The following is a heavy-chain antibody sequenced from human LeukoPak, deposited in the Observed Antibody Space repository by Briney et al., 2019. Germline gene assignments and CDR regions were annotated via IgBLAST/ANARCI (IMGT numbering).Heavy chain of an antibody. Sequence: GGSLRLSCAASGFTFSSYAMSWVRQAPGKGLEWVSAISGSGGSTYYADSVKGRFTISRDNAKNSLYLQMNSLRAEDTAVYYCARDWEWELPVCYWGQGTLVTVSS. V-gene: IGHV3-23*01. CDR1: GFTFSSYA. D-gene: IGHD1-26*01. CDR3: ARDWEWELPVCY. J-gene: IGHJ4*02. CDR2: ISGSGGST.